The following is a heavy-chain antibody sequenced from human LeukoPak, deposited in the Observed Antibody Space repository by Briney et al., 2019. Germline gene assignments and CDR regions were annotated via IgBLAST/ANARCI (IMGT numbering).Heavy chain of an antibody. D-gene: IGHD2-15*01. CDR3: ARVQAATSLYYYGMDV. Sequence: PGGSLRLSCAASGFTVSSNYMSWVRQAPGKGLEWVSVIYSGGSTYYADSVKGRFTISRDNSKNTLYLQMNGLRAEDTAVYYCARVQAATSLYYYGMDVWGQGTTVTVSS. CDR2: IYSGGST. J-gene: IGHJ6*02. CDR1: GFTVSSNY. V-gene: IGHV3-53*01.